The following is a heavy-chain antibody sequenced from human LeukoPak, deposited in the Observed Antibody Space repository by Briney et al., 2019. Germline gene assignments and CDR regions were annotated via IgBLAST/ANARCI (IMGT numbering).Heavy chain of an antibody. D-gene: IGHD3-3*01. Sequence: GGSLRLSCAASGFTFSSYWMHWVRQAPGKGLVWVSRINSDGSSTSYADSVKGRFTISRDNAKNTLYLQMNSLRAEDTAVYYSARVGSAPTCYDFWSGSSGPHYYYGMDVWGQGTTVTVSS. CDR1: GFTFSSYW. V-gene: IGHV3-74*01. J-gene: IGHJ6*02. CDR2: INSDGSST. CDR3: ARVGSAPTCYDFWSGSSGPHYYYGMDV.